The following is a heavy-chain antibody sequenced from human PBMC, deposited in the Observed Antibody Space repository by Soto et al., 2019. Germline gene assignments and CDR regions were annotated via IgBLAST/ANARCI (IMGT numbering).Heavy chain of an antibody. CDR1: GGTFSSYA. D-gene: IGHD3-16*02. V-gene: IGHV1-69*12. Sequence: QVQLVQSGAEVKKPGSSVKVSCKASGGTFSSYAISWVLQAPGQGLEWMGGIIPIFGTENYAQKFQGRGTIAAEESTSTAYMELSSLRSDDTAVDYCASSVPFGGVIVHDYGDYWGKGTLVTVSS. CDR3: ASSVPFGGVIVHDYGDY. CDR2: IIPIFGTE. J-gene: IGHJ4*02.